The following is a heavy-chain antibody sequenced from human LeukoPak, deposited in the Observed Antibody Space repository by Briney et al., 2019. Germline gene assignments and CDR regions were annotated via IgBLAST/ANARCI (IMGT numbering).Heavy chain of an antibody. D-gene: IGHD1-26*01. V-gene: IGHV1-2*02. Sequence: ASVKVSCKASGYTFTGYYMHWVRQAPGQGLEWMGWINPNSGGTNYAQKFQGRVTMTRDTSISTAYMELSRLRSDDTAVYYCARELPGEDSGSYSHFDYWGQGTLVTVSS. CDR2: INPNSGGT. CDR3: ARELPGEDSGSYSHFDY. CDR1: GYTFTGYY. J-gene: IGHJ4*02.